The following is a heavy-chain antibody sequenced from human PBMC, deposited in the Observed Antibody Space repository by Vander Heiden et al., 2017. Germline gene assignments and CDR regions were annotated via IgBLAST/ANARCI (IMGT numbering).Heavy chain of an antibody. Sequence: QLQLQESGPGLVKPSETLSLTCTVSGGSISRRSYYWGWIRQPPGKGLEWIGSIYYSGSTYYNPSLKSRVTISVDTSKNQFSLKLSSVTAADTAVYYCARQRGYRLNWFDPWGQGTLVTVSS. CDR2: IYYSGST. V-gene: IGHV4-39*01. J-gene: IGHJ5*02. D-gene: IGHD4-4*01. CDR1: GGSISRRSYY. CDR3: ARQRGYRLNWFDP.